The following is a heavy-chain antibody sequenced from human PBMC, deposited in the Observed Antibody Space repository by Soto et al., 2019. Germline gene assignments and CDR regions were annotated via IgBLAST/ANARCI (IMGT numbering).Heavy chain of an antibody. V-gene: IGHV3-74*01. J-gene: IGHJ5*02. CDR2: INGEGSTT. Sequence: EVQLVESGGGSVQPGGSLRLSCAVSGFTFSSYWMHWVRQAPGKGLVWVSRINGEGSTTTYADSVKGRFTISRDKPKNXLYLQVNSLRVEDTAVYYCVREKRVGATTGRWFDPWGQGTLVTVSS. CDR3: VREKRVGATTGRWFDP. CDR1: GFTFSSYW. D-gene: IGHD1-26*01.